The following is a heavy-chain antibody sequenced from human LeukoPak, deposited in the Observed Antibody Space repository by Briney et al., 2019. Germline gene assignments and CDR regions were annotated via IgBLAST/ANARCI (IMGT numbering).Heavy chain of an antibody. CDR3: ARSYSGNYYYYFDY. Sequence: ASVKVSCKSSGYTFTSYGISWVRQAPGQGLEWMGWISAYNGNTNYAQKLQGRVTMTTDTSTSTAYMELRSLRSDDTAVYYCARSYSGNYYYYFDYWGQGTLVTVSS. CDR2: ISAYNGNT. D-gene: IGHD1-26*01. CDR1: GYTFTSYG. J-gene: IGHJ4*02. V-gene: IGHV1-18*01.